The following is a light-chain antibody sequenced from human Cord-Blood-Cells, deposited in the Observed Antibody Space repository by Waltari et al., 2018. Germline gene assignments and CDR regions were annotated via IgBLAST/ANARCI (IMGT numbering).Light chain of an antibody. V-gene: IGKV1-39*01. CDR3: QQSYSTPLT. J-gene: IGKJ4*01. CDR1: QSISSY. Sequence: DIQMTQSPSSLSASVGDRVTITCRASQSISSYLNWYQQKPGKAPKLLIDAASSLQSGVPSRFSGSGSGTDFTLTISSLQPEDFATYYFQQSYSTPLTFGGGTKVEIK. CDR2: AAS.